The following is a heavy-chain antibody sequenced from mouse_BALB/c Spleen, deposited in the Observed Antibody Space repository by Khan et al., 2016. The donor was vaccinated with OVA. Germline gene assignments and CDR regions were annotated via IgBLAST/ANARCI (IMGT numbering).Heavy chain of an antibody. V-gene: IGHV2-2*02. CDR1: GFSLTNYD. J-gene: IGHJ2*01. CDR2: IWSGGST. Sequence: QVQLQQSGPGPVQPSQSLSITCTVSGFSLTNYDIHWVRQSPGKGLEWLGVIWSGGSTDYNAAFKSRLSISKDNSKSQVFFKMNSLKGIDTAIYYCDRNRDYWGQGTTLTVSS. CDR3: DRNRDY.